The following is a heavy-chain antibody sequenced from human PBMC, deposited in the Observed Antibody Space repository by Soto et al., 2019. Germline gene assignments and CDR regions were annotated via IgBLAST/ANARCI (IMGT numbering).Heavy chain of an antibody. V-gene: IGHV3-15*07. Sequence: EVQLVESGGGLVKPGGSLTLSCEASDFTITNAWMNWVRQDPGKGLVWVGRMKAKAEGGARDYAAPLKGRFTSSRDDSRNTLFLQMNSLKTEDTAVYYCTTGSVEGVWGQGATVTGYS. CDR1: DFTITNAW. CDR2: MKAKAEGGAR. CDR3: TTGSVEGV. J-gene: IGHJ6*02. D-gene: IGHD2-15*01.